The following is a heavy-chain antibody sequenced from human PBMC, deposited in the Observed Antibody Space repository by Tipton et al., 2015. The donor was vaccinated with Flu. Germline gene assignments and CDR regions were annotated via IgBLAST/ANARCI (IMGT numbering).Heavy chain of an antibody. V-gene: IGHV4-59*01. CDR2: IYYSGSA. Sequence: GLVKPSETLSLTCTVSGGSISGYYWSWIRQPPGKGLEWIGYIYYSGSANYNPSLKSRVTISVDTSKRQFSLMLSSMTTADTAVYYCARGESTYDRKAFDIWGQGTMVTVSS. CDR1: GGSISGYY. D-gene: IGHD3-22*01. CDR3: ARGESTYDRKAFDI. J-gene: IGHJ3*02.